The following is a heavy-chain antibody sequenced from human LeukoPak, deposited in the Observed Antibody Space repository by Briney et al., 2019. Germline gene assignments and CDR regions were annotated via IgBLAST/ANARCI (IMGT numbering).Heavy chain of an antibody. Sequence: SGGSLRLSCAASGFTFSSYGMHWVRQAPGKGLEWVAFIRYDGSNKYYADSVKGRFTISRDNSKNTLYLQMNSLRAEDTAVYYCAKDNRHSGWYIYYYYYYMDVWGKGTTVTISS. CDR3: AKDNRHSGWYIYYYYYYMDV. V-gene: IGHV3-30*02. D-gene: IGHD6-19*01. J-gene: IGHJ6*03. CDR1: GFTFSSYG. CDR2: IRYDGSNK.